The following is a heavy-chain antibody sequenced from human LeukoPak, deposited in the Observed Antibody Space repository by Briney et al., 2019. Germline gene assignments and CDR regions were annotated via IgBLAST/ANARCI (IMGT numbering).Heavy chain of an antibody. Sequence: ASVKVSCKVSGYTLTELSMHWVRQAPGKGLEWMGGSDPEDGETIYAQKFQDRVTMTEDTSTDTAYMELRSLRFEDTAVYYCARSSVVVAAHSDYWGQGTLVTVSS. D-gene: IGHD2-15*01. V-gene: IGHV1-24*01. CDR3: ARSSVVVAAHSDY. CDR2: SDPEDGET. CDR1: GYTLTELS. J-gene: IGHJ4*02.